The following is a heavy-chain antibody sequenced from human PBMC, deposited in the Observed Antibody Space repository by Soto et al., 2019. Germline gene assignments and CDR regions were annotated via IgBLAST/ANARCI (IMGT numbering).Heavy chain of an antibody. D-gene: IGHD2-15*01. CDR1: GGSISSGGYY. CDR3: AKSAKYHSLFDP. CDR2: IYYSGST. J-gene: IGHJ5*02. V-gene: IGHV4-31*03. Sequence: KTSETLSLTCTVSGGSISSGGYYWSWIRQHPGKGLEWIGYIYYSGSTYYNPSLKSRVTISVDTSKNQFSLKLSSVTAADTAVYYCAKSAKYHSLFDPWGQGTLVTVSS.